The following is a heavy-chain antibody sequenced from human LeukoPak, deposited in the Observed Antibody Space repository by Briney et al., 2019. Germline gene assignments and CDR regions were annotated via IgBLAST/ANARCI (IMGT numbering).Heavy chain of an antibody. CDR1: GFTFSSYA. J-gene: IGHJ6*04. CDR2: ISYDGSNK. V-gene: IGHV3-30-3*01. Sequence: GGSLRLSCAASGFTFSSYAMHWVRQAPGKGLEWVAVISYDGSNKYYADSVKGRFTISRDNSKNTLYLQMNSLRAEDTAVYYCARGPSYSDVWGKGTTVTVSS. D-gene: IGHD2-15*01. CDR3: ARGPSYSDV.